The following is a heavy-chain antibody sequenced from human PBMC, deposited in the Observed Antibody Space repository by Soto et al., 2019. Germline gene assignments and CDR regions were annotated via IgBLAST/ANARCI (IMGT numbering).Heavy chain of an antibody. J-gene: IGHJ6*02. CDR3: TTGWASSGYPGGSYYYYGMDV. D-gene: IGHD3-22*01. Sequence: GGSLRLSCAASGFTFSSYAMSWVRQAPGKGLDWVSAISVSVGSTYYADSVKGRFTISRDNSKNTLYLQMNSLRAEDTAVYYCTTGWASSGYPGGSYYYYGMDVWGQGTTVTVSS. CDR1: GFTFSSYA. V-gene: IGHV3-23*01. CDR2: ISVSVGST.